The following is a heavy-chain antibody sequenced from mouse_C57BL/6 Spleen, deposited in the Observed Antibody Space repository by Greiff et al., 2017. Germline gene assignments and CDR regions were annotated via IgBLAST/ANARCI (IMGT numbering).Heavy chain of an antibody. Sequence: QVQLKQSGAELVRPGASVTLSCKASGYTFTDYEMHWVKQTPVHGLEWIGAIDPETGGTAYNQKFKGKAILTADKSSSTAYMELRSLTSEDSAVYYCTRLGDMVTTGFDYWGQGTTLTVSS. D-gene: IGHD2-2*01. CDR1: GYTFTDYE. J-gene: IGHJ2*01. CDR3: TRLGDMVTTGFDY. CDR2: IDPETGGT. V-gene: IGHV1-15*01.